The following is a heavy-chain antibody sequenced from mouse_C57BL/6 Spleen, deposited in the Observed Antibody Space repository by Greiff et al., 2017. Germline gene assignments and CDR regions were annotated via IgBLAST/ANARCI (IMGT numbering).Heavy chain of an antibody. Sequence: VQLQQSGPELVKPGASVKMSCKASGYTFTDYNMHWVKQSHGKSLEWIGYINPNNGGTSYNQKFKGQATLTVNKSSSTAYMELRSLTLDDSAVYYCARLRTSYAMDYWGQGTSVTVSS. CDR1: GYTFTDYN. V-gene: IGHV1-22*01. J-gene: IGHJ4*01. CDR3: ARLRTSYAMDY. CDR2: INPNNGGT.